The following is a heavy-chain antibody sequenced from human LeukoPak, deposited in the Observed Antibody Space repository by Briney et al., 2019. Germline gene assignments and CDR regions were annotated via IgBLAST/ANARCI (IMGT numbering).Heavy chain of an antibody. D-gene: IGHD3-16*01. Sequence: PGGSLRLSCAASGFTYSSYEMNWVRQAPGKGLEWVSFISSSGNTIYYADSVKGRFTISRDNAKNSLYLQMNSLRAEDTAVYYCVRGGRGSPDYDFDYWGQGTLVTVSS. CDR1: GFTYSSYE. CDR2: ISSSGNTI. J-gene: IGHJ4*02. V-gene: IGHV3-48*03. CDR3: VRGGRGSPDYDFDY.